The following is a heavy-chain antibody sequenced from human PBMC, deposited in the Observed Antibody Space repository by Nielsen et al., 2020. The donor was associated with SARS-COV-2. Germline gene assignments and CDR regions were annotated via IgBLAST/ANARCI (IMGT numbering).Heavy chain of an antibody. Sequence: ASVKVSCKASGYTFTNYYIHWVRQAPGEGLRWMGMINPSLSATDYAQEFQGRVTFTRDTSATTVFMELSGLRSDDTAVYYCARDIGIAAADNGDYWGQGTLVTVSS. J-gene: IGHJ4*02. CDR2: INPSLSAT. CDR1: GYTFTNYY. D-gene: IGHD6-13*01. V-gene: IGHV1-46*01. CDR3: ARDIGIAAADNGDY.